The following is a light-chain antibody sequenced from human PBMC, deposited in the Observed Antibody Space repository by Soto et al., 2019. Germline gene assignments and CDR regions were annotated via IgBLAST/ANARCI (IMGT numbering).Light chain of an antibody. CDR1: SSDVGAYNY. CDR3: SSYTSSSTSV. V-gene: IGLV2-14*03. Sequence: QSALTQPASVSGSPGQSITISCTGTSSDVGAYNYVSWYQQHPGKAPRLMIYDVNNRPSGVSNRFSGSKSGNTASLTISGLQAEDEAGYYCSSYTSSSTSVFGTGPKLTVL. CDR2: DVN. J-gene: IGLJ1*01.